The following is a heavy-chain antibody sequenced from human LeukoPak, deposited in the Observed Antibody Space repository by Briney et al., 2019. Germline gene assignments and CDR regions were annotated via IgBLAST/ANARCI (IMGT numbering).Heavy chain of an antibody. CDR2: IRSTANGYAT. J-gene: IGHJ5*02. CDR1: GFTFSGSA. CDR3: TGNYYGSGSYLDP. D-gene: IGHD3-10*01. Sequence: GGSLRLSCAASGFTFSGSALHWVRQASGKGLEWVGRIRSTANGYATAYAASVKGRFTISRDDSKNTAYLQMDSLKTEDTAVYYCTGNYYGSGSYLDPWGQGTLVTVSS. V-gene: IGHV3-73*01.